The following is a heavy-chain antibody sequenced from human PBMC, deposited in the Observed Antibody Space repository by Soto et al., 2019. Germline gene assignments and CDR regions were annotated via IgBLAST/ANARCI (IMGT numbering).Heavy chain of an antibody. CDR1: GFTFSSYA. D-gene: IGHD3-10*01. J-gene: IGHJ4*02. V-gene: IGHV3-30-3*01. CDR2: ISYDGSNK. Sequence: QVQLVESGGGVVQPGRSLRLSCAASGFTFSSYAMHWVRQAPGKGLEWVAVISYDGSNKYYADSVKGRFTISRDNSKNTLYLQMNSLRAEDTVVYYCARDLVGVTMVRGEGDYWGQGTLVTVSS. CDR3: ARDLVGVTMVRGEGDY.